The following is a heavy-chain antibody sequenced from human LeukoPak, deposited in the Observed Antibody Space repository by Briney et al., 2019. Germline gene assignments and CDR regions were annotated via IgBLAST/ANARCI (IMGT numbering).Heavy chain of an antibody. CDR1: GFTFNSYQ. J-gene: IGHJ4*02. Sequence: GGSLRLSCAASGFTFNSYQMNWVRQAPGKGLEWVSYISDSVSTIYYADSVKGRFTISRDNAKNSLFLQMTSLRAEDTAVYYCARFGMGTTSFDYRGQGTLVTVSS. D-gene: IGHD1-7*01. V-gene: IGHV3-48*03. CDR3: ARFGMGTTSFDY. CDR2: ISDSVSTI.